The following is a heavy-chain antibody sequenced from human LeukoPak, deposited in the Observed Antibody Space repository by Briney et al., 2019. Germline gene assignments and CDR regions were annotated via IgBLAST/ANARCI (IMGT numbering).Heavy chain of an antibody. Sequence: GGSLRLSCAASGFTFTNYAMTWVRQAPGKGLEWVSAISGSGGSTYYADSVKGRFTISRDNSKNTLYLQMNSLRAEDTAVYYCAKVGLVGAFDIWGQGTMVTVSS. D-gene: IGHD2-15*01. CDR3: AKVGLVGAFDI. CDR1: GFTFTNYA. V-gene: IGHV3-23*01. J-gene: IGHJ3*02. CDR2: ISGSGGST.